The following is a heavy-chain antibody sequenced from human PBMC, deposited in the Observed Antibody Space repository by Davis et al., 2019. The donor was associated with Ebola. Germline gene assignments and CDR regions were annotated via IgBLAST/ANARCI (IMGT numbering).Heavy chain of an antibody. D-gene: IGHD3-16*01. CDR2: INAGNGNT. CDR1: GYTFTSYA. V-gene: IGHV1-3*01. CDR3: AREAADHRGIDF. J-gene: IGHJ4*02. Sequence: AASVKVSCKASGYTFTSYAMHWARQAPGQRLEWMGWINAGNGNTKYSQKFQGRVTITRDTSASTAYMELSSLRSEDTAVYYCAREAADHRGIDFWGQGTMVTVSS.